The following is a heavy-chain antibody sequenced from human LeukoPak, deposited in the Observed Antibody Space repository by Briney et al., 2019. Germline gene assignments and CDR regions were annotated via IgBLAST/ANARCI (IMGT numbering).Heavy chain of an antibody. Sequence: SETLSLTCAVYGGSFSGYYWSWIRQPPGKGLEWIGEINHSGSTYYNPSLKRRVTISVDTSKNQFYLKLSSVTAADTAVYYCARDKSEYSGYDYDDAFDIWGQGTMVTVSS. CDR2: INHSGST. CDR1: GGSFSGYY. V-gene: IGHV4-34*09. CDR3: ARDKSEYSGYDYDDAFDI. D-gene: IGHD5-12*01. J-gene: IGHJ3*02.